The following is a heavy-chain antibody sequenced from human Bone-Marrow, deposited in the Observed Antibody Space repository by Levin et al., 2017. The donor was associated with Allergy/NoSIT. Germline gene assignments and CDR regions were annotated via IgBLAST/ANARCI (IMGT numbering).Heavy chain of an antibody. V-gene: IGHV3-30*18. CDR1: GFTLSSYG. D-gene: IGHD3-10*01. CDR3: AKEGPGNYYSAYFDS. Sequence: PSGGSLRLSCAASGFTLSSYGMQWVRQAPGKGLEWVTVISYDGSTKYYADSVKGRFDVSRDNSKNTLYLQMNSLRAEDTAVYYCAKEGPGNYYSAYFDSWGQGTLVTVSS. CDR2: ISYDGSTK. J-gene: IGHJ4*02.